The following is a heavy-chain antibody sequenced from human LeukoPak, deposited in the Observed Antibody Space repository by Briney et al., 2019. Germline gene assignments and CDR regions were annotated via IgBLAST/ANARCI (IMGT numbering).Heavy chain of an antibody. Sequence: ASVKVSCKASGHTFTSYGISWVRQAPGQGLEWMGWISAYNGNTNYAQKLQGRVTMTTDTSTSTAYMELRSLRSDDTAVYYCARDRANSGYERWDYYYYMDVWGKGTTVTVSS. CDR1: GHTFTSYG. V-gene: IGHV1-18*01. D-gene: IGHD5-12*01. CDR2: ISAYNGNT. CDR3: ARDRANSGYERWDYYYYMDV. J-gene: IGHJ6*03.